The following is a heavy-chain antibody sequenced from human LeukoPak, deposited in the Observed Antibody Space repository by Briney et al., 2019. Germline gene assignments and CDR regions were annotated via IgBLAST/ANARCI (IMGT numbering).Heavy chain of an antibody. CDR1: GGSISSGGYS. V-gene: IGHV4-30-2*01. Sequence: SETLSLTCAVSGGSISSGGYSWSWIRQPPGKGLEWIGYIYHSGSTYYNPSLKSRVTISVDRSKNQFSLKLSSVTAADTAVYYCARAEYYYDSSGYRAWFDPWGQGTLVTASS. CDR3: ARAEYYYDSSGYRAWFDP. CDR2: IYHSGST. J-gene: IGHJ5*02. D-gene: IGHD3-22*01.